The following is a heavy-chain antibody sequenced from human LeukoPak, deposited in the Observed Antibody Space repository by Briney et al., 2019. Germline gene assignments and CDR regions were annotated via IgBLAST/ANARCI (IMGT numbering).Heavy chain of an antibody. D-gene: IGHD1-26*01. Sequence: GGSLRLSCAASGFTFSSYGMHWVRQAPGKGLEWVGVISYDGSNKYYADSVKGRFTISRDNSKNTLYLQMNSLRAEDTAVYYCAKEMGATNYFEYWGQGTLVTVSS. CDR3: AKEMGATNYFEY. J-gene: IGHJ4*02. CDR1: GFTFSSYG. CDR2: ISYDGSNK. V-gene: IGHV3-30*18.